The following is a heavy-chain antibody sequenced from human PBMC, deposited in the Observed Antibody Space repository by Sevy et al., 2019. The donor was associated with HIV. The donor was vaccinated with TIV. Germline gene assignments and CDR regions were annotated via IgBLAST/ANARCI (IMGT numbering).Heavy chain of an antibody. D-gene: IGHD2-2*01. Sequence: ASVKVSCKVPGYTLSEVSMHWVRQAPAKGLEWMGGFVPEDGEIVYAQKFQGRVTVAEDTLTDTAYLEVTNLRFEDTATYFCVIGDTPRLTGSGTRLKDQSLNYFHFWGQGTLVTVSS. CDR2: FVPEDGEI. V-gene: IGHV1-24*01. CDR3: VIGDTPRLTGSGTRLKDQSLNYFHF. CDR1: GYTLSEVS. J-gene: IGHJ4*02.